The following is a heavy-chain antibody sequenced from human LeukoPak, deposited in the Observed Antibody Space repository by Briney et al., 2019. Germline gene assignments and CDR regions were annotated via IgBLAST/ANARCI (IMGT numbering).Heavy chain of an antibody. Sequence: HGWALTLFCAAPGFTFSTSAMHSARQAPGKGLEWVALFSYDGSTKYYADSVKGRFTISRDNSKDTLFLQMNSLRAEDTAIYYCARDMQLSTWGLGTMVTVSS. V-gene: IGHV3-30-3*01. J-gene: IGHJ3*01. CDR2: FSYDGSTK. CDR3: ARDMQLST. D-gene: IGHD3-16*02. CDR1: GFTFSTSA.